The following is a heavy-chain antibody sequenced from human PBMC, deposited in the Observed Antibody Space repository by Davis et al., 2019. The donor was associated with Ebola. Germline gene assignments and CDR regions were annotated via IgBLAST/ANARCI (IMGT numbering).Heavy chain of an antibody. CDR2: LGTSADT. V-gene: IGHV3-23*01. J-gene: IGHJ3*02. CDR1: GFVFRNYV. CDR3: AKDTSNIWFDI. Sequence: GSLRLSCAASGFVFRNYVMSWVRQAPGKGLEWVSTLGTSADTYYADSVKGRFTISRDNSKNTLYLQMNVLRVEDTAIYYCAKDTSNIWFDIWGQGTNVTVSS. D-gene: IGHD1-26*01.